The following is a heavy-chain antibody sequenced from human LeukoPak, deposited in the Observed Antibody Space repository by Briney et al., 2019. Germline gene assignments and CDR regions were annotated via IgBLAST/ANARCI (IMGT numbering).Heavy chain of an antibody. CDR1: GYTFTSYG. Sequence: GASVKVSCKASGYTFTSYGISWVRQAPGQGLEWMGWISAYNGNTNYAQKLQGRVTMTTDTSTSTAYMELRSLRSDDTAVYYCARPQPPYCSSPSCYPDYGGREPLVTVSS. CDR2: ISAYNGNT. J-gene: IGHJ4*02. CDR3: ARPQPPYCSSPSCYPDY. V-gene: IGHV1-18*01. D-gene: IGHD2-2*01.